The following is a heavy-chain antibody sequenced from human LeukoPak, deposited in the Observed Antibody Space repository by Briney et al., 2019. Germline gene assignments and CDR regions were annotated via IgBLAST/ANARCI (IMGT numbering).Heavy chain of an antibody. D-gene: IGHD4-17*01. CDR3: AREASSVTTFVERSFDP. V-gene: IGHV1-46*01. Sequence: ASVKVSCKASGYTFTSYYMHWVRQAPGQGLEWMGIINPSGGSTSYAQKFQGRVTMTRDTSTSTVYMELSSLRSEDTAVYYCAREASSVTTFVERSFDPWGQGTLVTVSS. J-gene: IGHJ5*02. CDR1: GYTFTSYY. CDR2: INPSGGST.